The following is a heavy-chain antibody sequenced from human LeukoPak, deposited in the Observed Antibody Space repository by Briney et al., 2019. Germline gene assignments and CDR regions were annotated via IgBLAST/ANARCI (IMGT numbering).Heavy chain of an antibody. V-gene: IGHV3-23*01. CDR2: ISGSGGST. Sequence: GGSLRLSCAASGFTFSSYAMSWVRQAPGKGLEWVSAISGSGGSTYYADSVKGRFTISRDNSKNTLYLQMNSLRAEDTAVYYCAKEPRGSDDYGGNSGYWGQGTLVTVSS. CDR1: GFTFSSYA. CDR3: AKEPRGSDDYGGNSGY. J-gene: IGHJ4*02. D-gene: IGHD4-23*01.